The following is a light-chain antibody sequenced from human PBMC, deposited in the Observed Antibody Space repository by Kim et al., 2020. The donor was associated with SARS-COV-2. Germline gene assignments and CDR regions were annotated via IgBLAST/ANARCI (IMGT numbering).Light chain of an antibody. CDR3: QSYDSSTHWV. V-gene: IGLV6-57*04. CDR2: EDN. CDR1: SGSIASNY. J-gene: IGLJ3*02. Sequence: LTQPHSVSESPGKTVTISCTRSSGSIASNYVQWYQQRPGSAPTTVIYEDNQRPSGVPDRFSGSIDSSSNSASLTISGLKTEDEADYYCQSYDSSTHWVFCGGTQLTVL.